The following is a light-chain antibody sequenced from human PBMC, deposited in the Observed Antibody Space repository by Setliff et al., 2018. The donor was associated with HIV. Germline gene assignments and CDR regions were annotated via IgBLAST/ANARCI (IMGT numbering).Light chain of an antibody. CDR2: DVS. J-gene: IGLJ1*01. V-gene: IGLV2-14*03. CDR1: SSDVGGYSF. Sequence: QSVLTQPASVSGSPGQSITISCTGASSDVGGYSFVSWYQQHPGKAPKLMIYDVSYRPSGVSDRFSGSKSADAASLTISGLQTEDEADYYCTSYTVNNTPVFGTGTKV. CDR3: TSYTVNNTPV.